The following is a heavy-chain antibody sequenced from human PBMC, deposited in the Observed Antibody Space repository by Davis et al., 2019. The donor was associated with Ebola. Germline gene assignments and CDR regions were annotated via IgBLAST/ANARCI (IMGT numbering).Heavy chain of an antibody. Sequence: PGGSLRLSCAASGFTFSSYGTSWVRHAPGKGLEWVSAISGTRGSTHYADSVKGRFTISRDNSKNTLILQMNSLRAEDTAIYYCAKEELKVFDYWGQGTLVTVSS. CDR2: ISGTRGST. D-gene: IGHD3-10*01. CDR3: AKEELKVFDY. CDR1: GFTFSSYG. V-gene: IGHV3-23*01. J-gene: IGHJ4*02.